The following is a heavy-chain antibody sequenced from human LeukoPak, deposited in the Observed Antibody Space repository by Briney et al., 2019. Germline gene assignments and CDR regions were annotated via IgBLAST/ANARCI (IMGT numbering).Heavy chain of an antibody. Sequence: SVKVSCKASGYTFTSYAISWVRQAPGQGLEWMGRIIPILGIANYAQKFQGRVTITADKSTSTAYMELSSLRSEDTAVYYCARDLRDGYNDYWGQGTLVTVSS. CDR2: IIPILGIA. V-gene: IGHV1-69*04. D-gene: IGHD5-24*01. CDR3: ARDLRDGYNDY. J-gene: IGHJ4*02. CDR1: GYTFTSYA.